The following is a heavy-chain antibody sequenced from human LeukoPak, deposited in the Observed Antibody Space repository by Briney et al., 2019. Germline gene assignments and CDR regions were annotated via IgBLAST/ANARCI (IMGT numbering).Heavy chain of an antibody. CDR2: ISSSGSTI. V-gene: IGHV3-11*01. D-gene: IGHD6-13*01. CDR1: GFTFSDYY. Sequence: GGSLRLSCAASGFTFSDYYMSWIRQAPGKGLEWVSYISSSGSTIYYADSVKGRFTISRDNAKNSLYLQMNSLRAEDTAVYYCARDRSAAADSADAFDIWGQGTMVTVSS. CDR3: ARDRSAAADSADAFDI. J-gene: IGHJ3*02.